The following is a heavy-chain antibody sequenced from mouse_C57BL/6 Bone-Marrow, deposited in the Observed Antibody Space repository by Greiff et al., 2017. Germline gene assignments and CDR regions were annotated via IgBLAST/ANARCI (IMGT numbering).Heavy chain of an antibody. CDR3: ARRRDYGNPWFAY. J-gene: IGHJ3*01. D-gene: IGHD2-1*01. CDR1: GYTFTSYG. V-gene: IGHV1-81*01. CDR2: IYPRSGNT. Sequence: QVQLQQSGAELARPGASVKLSCKASGYTFTSYGISWVKQRTGQGLEWIGEIYPRSGNTYYNEKFKGKATLTEDKSSSTAYMELRSLTSEDSAVYFCARRRDYGNPWFAYWGQGTLVTVSA.